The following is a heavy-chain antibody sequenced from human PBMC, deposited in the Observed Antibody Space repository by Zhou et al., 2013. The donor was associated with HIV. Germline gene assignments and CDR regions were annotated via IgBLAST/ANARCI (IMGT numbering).Heavy chain of an antibody. CDR2: INPSGGST. V-gene: IGHV1-46*03. J-gene: IGHJ4*02. D-gene: IGHD3-3*01. Sequence: QVQLVQSGAEVKKPGASVKVSCKASGYTFTSYYMHWVRQAPGQGLEWMGIINPSGGSTSYAQKFQGRVTMTRDTSTSTVYMELSSLRSEDTAVYYCARAIFGVVIIGGYYFDYWGQGTLVTVSS. CDR3: ARAIFGVVIIGGYYFDY. CDR1: GYTFTSYY.